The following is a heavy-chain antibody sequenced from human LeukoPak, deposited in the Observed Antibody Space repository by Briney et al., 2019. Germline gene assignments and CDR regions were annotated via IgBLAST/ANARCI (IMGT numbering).Heavy chain of an antibody. CDR1: GGSFSGYY. V-gene: IGHV4-34*01. CDR3: ARHYGSGSYYKAYFDY. D-gene: IGHD3-10*01. CDR2: INHSGST. Sequence: SETLSLTCAVYGGSFSGYYWSWIRQPPGKGLEWIGEINHSGSTNYNPSLKSRVTISVGTSKNQFSLKLSSVTAADTAVYYCARHYGSGSYYKAYFDYWGQGTLVTVSS. J-gene: IGHJ4*02.